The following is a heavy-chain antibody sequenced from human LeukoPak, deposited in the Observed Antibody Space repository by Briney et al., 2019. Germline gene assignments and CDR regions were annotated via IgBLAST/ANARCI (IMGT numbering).Heavy chain of an antibody. Sequence: PGGSLRLSCAASGFTFSSYGMHWVRQAPGKGLEWVAFIRYDGSNKYYADSVKGRFTISRDNSKNTLYLQMNSLRAEDTAVYYCARDNAGGSDYYYYYMDVWGKGTTVTVSS. J-gene: IGHJ6*03. V-gene: IGHV3-30*02. CDR1: GFTFSSYG. D-gene: IGHD3-16*01. CDR3: ARDNAGGSDYYYYYMDV. CDR2: IRYDGSNK.